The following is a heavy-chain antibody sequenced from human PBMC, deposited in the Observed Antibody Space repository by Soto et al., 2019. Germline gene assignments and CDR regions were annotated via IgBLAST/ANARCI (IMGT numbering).Heavy chain of an antibody. Sequence: EVQLLESGGGLVQPGGSLRLSCAASGFTFSSYAMSWVRQAPGKGLEWVSAISGSGDTTYYADSVKGRFTISRDNSKKTLYLQMNSLRAEDTAVYYCAKRSYSSSWYDFDFWGQGTLVTVSS. J-gene: IGHJ4*02. CDR1: GFTFSSYA. CDR2: ISGSGDTT. D-gene: IGHD6-13*01. CDR3: AKRSYSSSWYDFDF. V-gene: IGHV3-23*01.